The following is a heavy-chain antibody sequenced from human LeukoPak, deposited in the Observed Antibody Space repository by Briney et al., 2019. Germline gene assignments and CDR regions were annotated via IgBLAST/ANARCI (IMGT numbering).Heavy chain of an antibody. CDR2: IYYSGTT. V-gene: IGHV4-59*01. Sequence: SETLSLTCTVSGGPISNYYWSWIRQIPGKGLEWIENIYYSGTTNYNPSLKSRVTISVDTSKNQISLKLSSVTAADTAVYYCAKDVNGDYDYWGQGTLVTVSS. D-gene: IGHD4-17*01. CDR1: GGPISNYY. J-gene: IGHJ4*02. CDR3: AKDVNGDYDY.